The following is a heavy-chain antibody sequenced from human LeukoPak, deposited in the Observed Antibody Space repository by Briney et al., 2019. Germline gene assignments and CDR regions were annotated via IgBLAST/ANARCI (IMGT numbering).Heavy chain of an antibody. CDR3: AKIGYGSGSSKRYYFDY. CDR1: GFTFSSYA. V-gene: IGHV3-23*01. CDR2: ISGSGGTT. J-gene: IGHJ4*02. D-gene: IGHD3-10*01. Sequence: GGSLRLSCAASGFTFSSYAMGWARQAPGKGLEWVSAISGSGGTTYYADSVKGRFTISRDNSKNTLYLQMNSLRAEDTAVYYCAKIGYGSGSSKRYYFDYWGQGTLVTVSS.